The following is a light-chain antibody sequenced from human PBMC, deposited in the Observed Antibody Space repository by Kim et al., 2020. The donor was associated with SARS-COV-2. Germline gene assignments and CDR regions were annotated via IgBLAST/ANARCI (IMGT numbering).Light chain of an antibody. CDR2: DNN. J-gene: IGLJ3*02. CDR3: KTWDTSLSVGV. Sequence: QSVLTQPPSVSAAPGQKVTISCPGSSTNVGDNYVFWYQQLPGTAPKLLIYDNNKRPSGIPDRFSGSKSGTSATLGITGLQTGDEADYYCKTWDTSLSVGVFGGGTRLTVL. V-gene: IGLV1-51*01. CDR1: STNVGDNY.